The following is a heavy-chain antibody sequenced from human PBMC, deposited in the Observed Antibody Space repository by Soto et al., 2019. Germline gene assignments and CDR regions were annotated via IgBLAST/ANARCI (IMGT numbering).Heavy chain of an antibody. V-gene: IGHV3-23*01. CDR2: ISGSGGST. J-gene: IGHJ4*02. CDR3: AKGGWSYHGG. CDR1: GFTFSSYA. D-gene: IGHD1-26*01. Sequence: EVQLLESGGGLVQPGGSLRLSCAASGFTFSSYAMSWVRQAPGKGLEWVSAISGSGGSTYYADSVKGRFTISRDNSNHTLYLQMNSLRAGDTAVYYCAKGGWSYHGGWGQGTLVTVSS.